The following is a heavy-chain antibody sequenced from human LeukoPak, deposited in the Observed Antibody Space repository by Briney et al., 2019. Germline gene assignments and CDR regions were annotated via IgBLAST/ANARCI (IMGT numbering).Heavy chain of an antibody. Sequence: ASVKVSCKASGGTFSSYAISWVRQAPGQGLEWMGWISAYNGNTNYAQKLQGRVTMTTDTSTSTAYMELRSLRSDDTAVYYCARDLGYDYVWGSPNFDYWGQGTLVTVSS. CDR2: ISAYNGNT. J-gene: IGHJ4*02. CDR3: ARDLGYDYVWGSPNFDY. D-gene: IGHD3-16*01. V-gene: IGHV1-18*01. CDR1: GGTFSSYA.